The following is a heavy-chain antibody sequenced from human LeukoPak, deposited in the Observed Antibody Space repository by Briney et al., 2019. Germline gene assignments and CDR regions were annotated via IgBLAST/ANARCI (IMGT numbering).Heavy chain of an antibody. CDR2: LISSGAST. J-gene: IGHJ4*02. D-gene: IGHD4-23*01. CDR3: ARGAHKRDDYGGFFDY. V-gene: IGHV3-23*01. Sequence: GGSLRLSCAASGFTFTHYGMNWVRQAPGEGLEWVSGLISSGASTYYADSVKGRFTVSRDNSKNTLYLQMNSLRTEDTALYYCARGAHKRDDYGGFFDYWGQGTLVTVSS. CDR1: GFTFTHYG.